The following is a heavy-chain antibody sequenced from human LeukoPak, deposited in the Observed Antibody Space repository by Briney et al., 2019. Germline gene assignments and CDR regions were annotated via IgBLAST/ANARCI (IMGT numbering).Heavy chain of an antibody. Sequence: GGSLRLSCAASGFTFSSYAMSWVRQAPGKGLEWVSAISGSGGSTYYADSVKGRFTISRDNAKNSLYLQMNSLRAEDTAVYYCARVVAAAGTLSWFDPWGQGTLVTVSS. D-gene: IGHD6-13*01. CDR3: ARVVAAAGTLSWFDP. CDR2: ISGSGGST. J-gene: IGHJ5*02. V-gene: IGHV3-23*01. CDR1: GFTFSSYA.